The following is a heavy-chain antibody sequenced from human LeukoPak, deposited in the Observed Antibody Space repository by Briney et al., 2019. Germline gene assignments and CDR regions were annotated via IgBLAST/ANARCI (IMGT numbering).Heavy chain of an antibody. D-gene: IGHD3-16*01. CDR2: IYYSGST. V-gene: IGHV4-39*07. CDR1: GGSISSSTYY. CDR3: ARVGDYALKD. Sequence: SETLSLTCTVSGGSISSSTYYWGWIRQPPGKGLEWIGSIYYSGSTYYNPSLKSRVTISVDTSKNQFSLKLSSLTAADTAVYYCARVGDYALKDWGQGTLVTVSS. J-gene: IGHJ4*02.